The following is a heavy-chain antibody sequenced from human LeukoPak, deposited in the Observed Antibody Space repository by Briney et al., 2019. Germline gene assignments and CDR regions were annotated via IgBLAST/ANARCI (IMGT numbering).Heavy chain of an antibody. J-gene: IGHJ4*02. Sequence: SETLSHTCTVSGGSISSSSYYWGWIRQPPGKGLEWIGSIYYSGSTYYNPSLKSRVTISVDTSKNQFSLKLSSVTAADTAVYYCATRGIQLEAAFDYWGQGTLVTASS. CDR3: ATRGIQLEAAFDY. V-gene: IGHV4-39*07. CDR1: GGSISSSSYY. CDR2: IYYSGST. D-gene: IGHD5-18*01.